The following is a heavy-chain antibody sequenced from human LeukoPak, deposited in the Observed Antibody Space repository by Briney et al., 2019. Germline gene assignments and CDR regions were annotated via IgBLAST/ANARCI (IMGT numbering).Heavy chain of an antibody. CDR1: GYTFIVHY. CDR2: VNPSSGGT. CDR3: ARTRSGKPDF. V-gene: IGHV1-2*02. Sequence: ASVKVSCKASGYTFIVHYIHWVRQAPGQGLEWMGWVNPSSGGTNYAQKFQDRVTMTRDTSISTAYMKLSSLRSDDTAVYYCARTRSGKPDFWGQGTLVTVSS. D-gene: IGHD6-25*01. J-gene: IGHJ4*02.